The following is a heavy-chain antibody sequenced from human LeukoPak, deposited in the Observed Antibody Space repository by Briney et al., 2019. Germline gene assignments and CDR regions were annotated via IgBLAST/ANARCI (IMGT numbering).Heavy chain of an antibody. V-gene: IGHV3-21*01. CDR3: ARGFISYRRGPGAEYFQH. J-gene: IGHJ1*01. D-gene: IGHD1-26*01. CDR2: INSSSSYI. CDR1: GFTFSSYS. Sequence: PGGSLTLFCSPSGFTFSSYSMNWVRQAPGKGLEGVSSINSSSSYIYYADSVKGRFTISRDHAQNSLYLQMNSLRADDPAGHFCARGFISYRRGPGAEYFQHWGQGTLVTVSS.